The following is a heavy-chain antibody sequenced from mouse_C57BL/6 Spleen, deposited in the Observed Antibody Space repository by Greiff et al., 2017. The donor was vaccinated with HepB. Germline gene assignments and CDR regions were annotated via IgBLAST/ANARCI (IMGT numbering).Heavy chain of an antibody. CDR2: INPDSGST. CDR3: ARSGSKNYAVDD. CDR1: GYTFTSYW. Sequence: QVQLQQPGAELVKPGASVTLSCKASGYTFTSYWMHWVNQRPGQGLEWMGMINPDSGSTNYNAKFKSKATLTVDKSSSTAYMQLSSLTSEDSAFYYCARSGSKNYAVDDWGQGTTVTVSS. J-gene: IGHJ4*01. V-gene: IGHV1-64*01. D-gene: IGHD2-5*01.